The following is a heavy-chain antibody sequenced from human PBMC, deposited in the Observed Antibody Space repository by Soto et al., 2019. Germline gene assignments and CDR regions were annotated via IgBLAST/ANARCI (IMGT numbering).Heavy chain of an antibody. Sequence: ASVKVSCKASGYTFTSYDINWVRQANGQGLEWMGWMNPNSGNTGYAQKFQGRVTMTRNTSISTAYMELSSLRSEDTAVYYCARSRGAPIYDFWSGPDNWFDPWGQGTLVTVSS. D-gene: IGHD3-3*01. CDR2: MNPNSGNT. CDR1: GYTFTSYD. J-gene: IGHJ5*02. V-gene: IGHV1-8*01. CDR3: ARSRGAPIYDFWSGPDNWFDP.